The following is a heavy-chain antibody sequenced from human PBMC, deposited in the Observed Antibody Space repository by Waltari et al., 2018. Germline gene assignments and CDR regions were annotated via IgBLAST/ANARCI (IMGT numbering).Heavy chain of an antibody. CDR2: IWYDGSKK. Sequence: QVQLVESGGGVVQPGRSLRLSCAASGFTFSSYGMHWVRQAPDKGREWVAIIWYDGSKKYYADAVKGRFTISKDNSNNTRYLQRNSLRAEDTAVYYCARTGNGHSSGWYSGDYWGQGTLVTVSS. D-gene: IGHD6-19*01. V-gene: IGHV3-33*01. CDR1: GFTFSSYG. CDR3: ARTGNGHSSGWYSGDY. J-gene: IGHJ4*02.